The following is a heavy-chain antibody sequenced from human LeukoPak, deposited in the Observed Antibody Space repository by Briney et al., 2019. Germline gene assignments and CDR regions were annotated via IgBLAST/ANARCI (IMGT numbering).Heavy chain of an antibody. CDR2: INSDESSS. V-gene: IGHV3-74*03. CDR3: AKDFLKSITLIRGVRSWVGYFDS. J-gene: IGHJ4*02. Sequence: GGSLRLSCAASGFTFSGFWMHWVRQAPGKGLEWVSRINSDESSSSYADSVKGRFTISRDNAKNTLYLQMNSLRVEDTAVYYCAKDFLKSITLIRGVRSWVGYFDSWGQGTLVTVSS. CDR1: GFTFSGFW. D-gene: IGHD3-10*01.